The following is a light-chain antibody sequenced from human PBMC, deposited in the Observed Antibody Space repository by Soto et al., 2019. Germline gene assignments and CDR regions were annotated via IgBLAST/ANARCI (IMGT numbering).Light chain of an antibody. J-gene: IGLJ1*01. CDR2: EVS. Sequence: QSALTQPAAVSGSPGQSITISCTGTSSYVGGYNYFSWYNHHPGKSPTLMIYEVSNRPSGVSDRFSGSKSGNTASLTISGLQAEDEADYYCSSFTSRTNYVFGAGTKVTVL. V-gene: IGLV2-14*01. CDR3: SSFTSRTNYV. CDR1: SSYVGGYNY.